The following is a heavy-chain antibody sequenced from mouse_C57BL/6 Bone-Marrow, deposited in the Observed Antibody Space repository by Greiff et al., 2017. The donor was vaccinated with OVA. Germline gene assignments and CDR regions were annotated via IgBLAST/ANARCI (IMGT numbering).Heavy chain of an antibody. D-gene: IGHD2-5*01. J-gene: IGHJ4*01. CDR1: GFTFSDYY. CDR2: INYDGSST. Sequence: EVKLEESEGGLVQPGSFMKLSCTASGFTFSDYYMAWVRQVPEKGLEWVANINYDGSSTYYLDSLKSRFIISRDNAKNILYLQMSSLKSEDTATYYCARDSYYSNFDYAMDYWGQGTSVTVSS. V-gene: IGHV5-16*01. CDR3: ARDSYYSNFDYAMDY.